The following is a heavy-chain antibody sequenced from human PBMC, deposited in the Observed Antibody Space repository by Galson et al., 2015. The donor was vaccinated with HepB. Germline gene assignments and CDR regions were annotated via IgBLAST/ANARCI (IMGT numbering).Heavy chain of an antibody. CDR2: ISSSSSYI. J-gene: IGHJ4*02. D-gene: IGHD1-26*01. CDR1: GFTFSSYS. V-gene: IGHV3-21*01. CDR3: ERLGATATYFDY. Sequence: SLRLSCAASGFTFSSYSMNWVRQAPGKGLEWVSSISSSSSYIYYADSEKGRFTISRDNAKNPLYLQMNSLRAEDTAEYYCERLGATATYFDYWVQGTLVTVSS.